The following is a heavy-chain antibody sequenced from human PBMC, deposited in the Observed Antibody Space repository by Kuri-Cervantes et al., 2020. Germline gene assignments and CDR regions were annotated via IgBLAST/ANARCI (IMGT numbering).Heavy chain of an antibody. D-gene: IGHD5-12*01. CDR3: ARDEVATKNAFDI. J-gene: IGHJ3*02. V-gene: IGHV3-23*01. CDR1: GFTFSSYS. CDR2: ISGSGGST. Sequence: GESLKISCAASGFTFSSYSMNWVRQAPGKGLEWVSAISGSGGSTYYADSVKGRFTISRDNSKNTLYLQVNSLRAEDTAVYYCARDEVATKNAFDIWGQGTMVTVSS.